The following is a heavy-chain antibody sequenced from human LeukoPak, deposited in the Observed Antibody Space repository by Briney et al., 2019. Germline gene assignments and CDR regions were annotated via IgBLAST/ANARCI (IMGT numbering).Heavy chain of an antibody. CDR3: TKRDGQSFDY. J-gene: IGHJ4*02. CDR2: ILQDAETT. CDR1: GFSFSTSM. Sequence: GGSLRLPCAASGFSFSTSMMSWVRRVPGQGLEWVSTILQDAETTYYADSVRGRFTISRDNFKDTLFLQMSSLRAEDTAIYYCTKRDGQSFDYWGQGALVTVSS. D-gene: IGHD5-24*01. V-gene: IGHV3-23*01.